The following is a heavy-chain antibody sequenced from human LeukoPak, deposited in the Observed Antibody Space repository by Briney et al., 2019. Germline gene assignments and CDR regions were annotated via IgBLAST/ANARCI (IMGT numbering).Heavy chain of an antibody. CDR3: ARGSGPIEGAFDY. D-gene: IGHD5-12*01. J-gene: IGHJ4*02. Sequence: GGSLRLSCAASGFTFSSYAMSWVRQAPGKGLEWVSVIYSGGSTYYADSVKGRFTISRDNPKNTLYLQMNSLRAEDTAVYYCARGSGPIEGAFDYWGQGTLVTVSS. CDR2: IYSGGST. CDR1: GFTFSSYA. V-gene: IGHV3-66*01.